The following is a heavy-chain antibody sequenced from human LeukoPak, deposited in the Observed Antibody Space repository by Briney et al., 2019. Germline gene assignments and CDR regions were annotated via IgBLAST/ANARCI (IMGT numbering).Heavy chain of an antibody. CDR2: IYSGGST. CDR1: GFTVSSNY. D-gene: IGHD6-13*01. V-gene: IGHV3-53*01. J-gene: IGHJ4*02. CDR3: AKDRGSTWYEAVDY. Sequence: PGGSLRLSCAASGFTVSSNYMSWVRQAPGKGLEWVSVIYSGGSTYYADSVKGRFTISRDNHKNTLYLQMNGLRAEDTAMYYCAKDRGSTWYEAVDYWGQGTLVTVSS.